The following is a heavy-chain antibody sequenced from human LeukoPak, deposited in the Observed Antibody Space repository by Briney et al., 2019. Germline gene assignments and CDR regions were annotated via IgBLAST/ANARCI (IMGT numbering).Heavy chain of an antibody. D-gene: IGHD3-22*01. CDR3: AKDRSEDYYDSSGYLDY. Sequence: GGSLRLSCAASGFTFDDYAMHWVRQAPWKDLEWVSLISGDGGSTYYADSVKGRFTISRDNSKNSLYLQMNSLRTEDTALYYCAKDRSEDYYDSSGYLDYWGQGTLVTVSS. V-gene: IGHV3-43*02. J-gene: IGHJ4*02. CDR1: GFTFDDYA. CDR2: ISGDGGST.